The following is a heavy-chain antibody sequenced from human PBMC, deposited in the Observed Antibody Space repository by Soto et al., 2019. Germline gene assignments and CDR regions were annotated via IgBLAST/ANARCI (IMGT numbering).Heavy chain of an antibody. CDR2: ISYDGSLK. CDR3: AKDEGVEATLGLPSGNEY. D-gene: IGHD1-26*01. J-gene: IGHJ4*02. V-gene: IGHV3-30*18. Sequence: GGSLRLSCAASGFTFSCCAMHWVRQAPCKGLEWVAIISYDGSLKYYADSVKGRFTISRDNSKNTLDLQMNSLRFEDTAVYFCAKDEGVEATLGLPSGNEYWGQGTLVTVSS. CDR1: GFTFSCCA.